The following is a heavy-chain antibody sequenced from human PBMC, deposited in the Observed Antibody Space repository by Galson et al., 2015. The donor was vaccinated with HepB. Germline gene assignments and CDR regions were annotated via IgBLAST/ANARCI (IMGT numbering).Heavy chain of an antibody. CDR2: ISYDGSKK. J-gene: IGHJ4*02. V-gene: IGHV3-30*18. D-gene: IGHD6-19*01. Sequence: SLRLSCAASGFTFSSYGMHWVRQAPGKGLEWVAVISYDGSKKYYADSVKGRFTVSRDNSKNTLYLQMNSLRAEDTAVYYCAKEDGLVVAGLYYFDSWGQGTLVTVSS. CDR3: AKEDGLVVAGLYYFDS. CDR1: GFTFSSYG.